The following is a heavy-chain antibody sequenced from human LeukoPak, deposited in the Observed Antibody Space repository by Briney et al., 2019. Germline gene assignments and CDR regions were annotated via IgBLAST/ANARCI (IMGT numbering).Heavy chain of an antibody. D-gene: IGHD2-2*02. V-gene: IGHV4-34*01. CDR1: GGSFSGYY. J-gene: IGHJ4*02. CDR3: ARGLVVPAAIRI. Sequence: PSETLSLTCAVYGGSFSGYYWSWIRQPPGKGLEWIGEISHSGSTNYNPSLKSRVTISVDTSKNQFSLKLSSVTAADTAVYYCARGLVVPAAIRIWGQGTLVTVSS. CDR2: ISHSGST.